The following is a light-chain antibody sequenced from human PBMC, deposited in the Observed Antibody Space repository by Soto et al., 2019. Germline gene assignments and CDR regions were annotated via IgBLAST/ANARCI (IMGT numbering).Light chain of an antibody. CDR2: EVT. CDR3: SSYTSSSTLVV. V-gene: IGLV2-14*01. Sequence: QSALTQPASVSGSPGQSITISCTGTSSDVGGYNYVSWYQQHPDKAPKLIISEVTNGPSGVSSRFSGAESGNTASLTISGLQAEDEADFYCSSYTSSSTLVVFGTGTKVTVL. CDR1: SSDVGGYNY. J-gene: IGLJ1*01.